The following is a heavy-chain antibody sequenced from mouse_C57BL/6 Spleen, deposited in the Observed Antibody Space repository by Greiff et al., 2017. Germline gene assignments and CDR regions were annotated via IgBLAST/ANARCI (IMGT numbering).Heavy chain of an antibody. CDR3: ARYGASTGAMDY. Sequence: EVKVEESGGGLVQPGGSLSLSCAASGFTFTDYYMSWVRQPPGKALEWLGFIRNKANGYTTEYSASVKGRFTISRDNSQSILYLQMNALRAEDSATYYCARYGASTGAMDYWGQGTSVTVSS. J-gene: IGHJ4*01. D-gene: IGHD3-1*01. V-gene: IGHV7-3*01. CDR1: GFTFTDYY. CDR2: IRNKANGYTT.